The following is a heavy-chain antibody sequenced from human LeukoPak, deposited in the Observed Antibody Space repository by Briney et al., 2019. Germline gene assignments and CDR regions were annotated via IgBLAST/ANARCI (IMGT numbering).Heavy chain of an antibody. Sequence: GGSVRLSCAASGFTFSSYGMHWVRQAPGKGLEWVAVISYDGSNKYYADSVKGRFTITRDNSKNTLYLQMNSLRAEDTAVYYCAKVGLVGALDYWGQGTLVTVSS. V-gene: IGHV3-30*18. J-gene: IGHJ4*02. CDR1: GFTFSSYG. D-gene: IGHD1-26*01. CDR3: AKVGLVGALDY. CDR2: ISYDGSNK.